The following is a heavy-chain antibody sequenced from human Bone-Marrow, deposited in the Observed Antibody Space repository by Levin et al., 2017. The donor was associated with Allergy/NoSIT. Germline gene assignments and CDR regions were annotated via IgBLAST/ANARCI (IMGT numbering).Heavy chain of an antibody. V-gene: IGHV3-30*09. CDR2: ISYDSSHT. D-gene: IGHD3-10*01. CDR1: GFDFSHHA. Sequence: GESLKISCVASGFDFSHHAMHWVRQAPGKGLQWVAAISYDSSHTYYADSVRGRFAISRDNSKDTLYLQMASLTTDTAVYYCARAPTLSASSGGGVDYWGQGTLVAVSS. CDR3: ARAPTLSASSGGGVDY. J-gene: IGHJ4*02.